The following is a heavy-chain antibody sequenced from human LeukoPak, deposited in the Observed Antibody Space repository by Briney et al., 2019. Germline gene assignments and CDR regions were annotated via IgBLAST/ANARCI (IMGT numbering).Heavy chain of an antibody. J-gene: IGHJ4*02. CDR2: MNTSSGTI. Sequence: ASVKLSCKSYGYTLSSYGINWVRQATGQGLEWMGYMNTSSGTIVYAQKFQGRGTITTDTSISAAYMELSSLRSEDTAVYYCVREGLDYWGQGTLVTVSS. CDR1: GYTLSSYG. V-gene: IGHV1-8*03. CDR3: VREGLDY.